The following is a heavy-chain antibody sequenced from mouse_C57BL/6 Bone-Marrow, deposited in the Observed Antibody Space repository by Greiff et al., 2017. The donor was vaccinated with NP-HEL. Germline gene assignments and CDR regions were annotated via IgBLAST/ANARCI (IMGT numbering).Heavy chain of an antibody. V-gene: IGHV1-9*01. D-gene: IGHD2-5*01. J-gene: IGHJ1*03. CDR3: AGTPSYYSNFYWYFDV. Sequence: QVQLQQSGAELMKPGASVKLSCKATGYTFTGYWIEWVKQRPGHGLEWIGEILPGSGSTNYNEKFKGKATFTADTSSNTAYMQLSSLTTEDSAIYYCAGTPSYYSNFYWYFDVWGTGTTVTVSS. CDR2: ILPGSGST. CDR1: GYTFTGYW.